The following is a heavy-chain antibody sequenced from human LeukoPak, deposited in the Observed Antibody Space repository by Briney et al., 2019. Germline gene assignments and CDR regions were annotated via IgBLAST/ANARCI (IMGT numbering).Heavy chain of an antibody. J-gene: IGHJ4*02. V-gene: IGHV4-59*01. CDR2: IYYSGST. CDR1: GGSISSYY. Sequence: SETLSLTCTVSGGSISSYYLSWVRQPPGKGLEWVGYIYYSGSTNYNPSLKSRVTISVDTSKNQFSLKLSSVTAADTAVYYCAARRGSSWFFDYWGQGTLVTVSS. D-gene: IGHD6-13*01. CDR3: AARRGSSWFFDY.